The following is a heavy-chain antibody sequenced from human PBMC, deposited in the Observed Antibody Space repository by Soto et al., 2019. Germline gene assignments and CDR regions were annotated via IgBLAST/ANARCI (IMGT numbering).Heavy chain of an antibody. D-gene: IGHD6-13*01. CDR1: GYTFTSYG. Sequence: ASVKVSCKASGYTFTSYGISWVRQAPGQGLEWMGWISAYNGNTNYAQKLQVRVTMTTGTSTSTAYMELWSQRSDDTAVYYCAGQYSISLYYFDYWGQGTLVTVSS. J-gene: IGHJ4*02. CDR3: AGQYSISLYYFDY. V-gene: IGHV1-18*01. CDR2: ISAYNGNT.